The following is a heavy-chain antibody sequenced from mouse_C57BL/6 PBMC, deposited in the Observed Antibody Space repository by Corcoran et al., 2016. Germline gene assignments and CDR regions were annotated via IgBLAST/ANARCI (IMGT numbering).Heavy chain of an antibody. Sequence: EVQLQQSGPELVKPGASVKISCKASGYTFTDYYMNWVKQSHGKSLEWIGDINPNNGGTAYNQKFKGKATLTVDKSSSTDYMELRSLTSEDSAVYYCARSGFYWYFDVWGTGTTVTVSS. CDR2: INPNNGGT. J-gene: IGHJ1*03. CDR1: GYTFTDYY. V-gene: IGHV1-26*01. CDR3: ARSGFYWYFDV.